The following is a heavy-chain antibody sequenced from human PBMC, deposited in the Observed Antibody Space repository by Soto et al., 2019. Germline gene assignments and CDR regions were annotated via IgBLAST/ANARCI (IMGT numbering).Heavy chain of an antibody. CDR2: IYTSGST. V-gene: IGHV4-4*07. Sequence: QVQLQESGPGLVKPSETLSLTCTVYGGSISSYYWSWIRQPAGKGLEWIGRIYTSGSTNYNPSLKSRVTMSVDTSKNQFSLKLSYVTAADTAVYYCARDGVAQDYYYYYGMDVWGQGTTVTVSS. D-gene: IGHD3-3*01. J-gene: IGHJ6*02. CDR1: GGSISSYY. CDR3: ARDGVAQDYYYYYGMDV.